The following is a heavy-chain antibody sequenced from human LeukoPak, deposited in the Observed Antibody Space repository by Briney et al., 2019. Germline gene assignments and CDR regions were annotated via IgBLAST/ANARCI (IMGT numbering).Heavy chain of an antibody. Sequence: GASVKVSCKASGYTFTGYYMHWVRQAPGQGLEWMGRINPNSGGTNYAQKLQGGVTMTRDTSISTAYMELSRLRSDDTAVYYCVTSSPYSSSLDYWGQGTLVTVSS. CDR3: VTSSPYSSSLDY. CDR2: INPNSGGT. J-gene: IGHJ4*02. V-gene: IGHV1-2*06. D-gene: IGHD6-6*01. CDR1: GYTFTGYY.